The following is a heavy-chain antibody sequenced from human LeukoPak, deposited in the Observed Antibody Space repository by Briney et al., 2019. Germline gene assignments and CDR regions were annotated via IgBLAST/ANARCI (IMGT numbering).Heavy chain of an antibody. CDR3: ASRNYDFWSGWSHGSNDAFDI. Sequence: SETLSLTCAVSGGSISSGGYSWSWIRQPPGKGLEWIGYIYHSGSTYYNPSLKSRVTISVDRSKNQFSLKLSSVTAADTAVYYCASRNYDFWSGWSHGSNDAFDIWGQGTMVTVSS. J-gene: IGHJ3*02. V-gene: IGHV4-30-2*02. CDR1: GGSISSGGYS. D-gene: IGHD3-3*01. CDR2: IYHSGST.